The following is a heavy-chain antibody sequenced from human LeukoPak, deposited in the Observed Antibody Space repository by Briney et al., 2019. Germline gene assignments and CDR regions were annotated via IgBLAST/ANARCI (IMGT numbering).Heavy chain of an antibody. CDR2: INHSGST. D-gene: IGHD3-22*01. J-gene: IGHJ3*02. CDR3: ARERKYYYDSSGYHVIAFDI. V-gene: IGHV4-34*01. Sequence: SETLSLTCAVYGGSFSGYYWSWIRQPPGKGLEWIGEINHSGSTNYNPSLKSRVTISVDTSKNQFSLKLSSVTAADTAVYYCARERKYYYDSSGYHVIAFDIGGQGTMVTVSS. CDR1: GGSFSGYY.